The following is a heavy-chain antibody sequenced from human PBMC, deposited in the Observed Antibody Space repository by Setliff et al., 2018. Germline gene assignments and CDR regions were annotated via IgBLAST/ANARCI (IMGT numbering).Heavy chain of an antibody. CDR3: AGGQPLVRKYYYYMDV. D-gene: IGHD3-10*01. Sequence: SVKVSCKASGGTFSNYCISWVRQAPGQGLEWMGGIMPKFGTPNRSQKFQGRVTITADESTSTAYMELSGLTSEDTAVYYCAGGQPLVRKYYYYMDVWGKGTTVTVS. CDR1: GGTFSNYC. J-gene: IGHJ6*03. CDR2: IMPKFGTP. V-gene: IGHV1-69*13.